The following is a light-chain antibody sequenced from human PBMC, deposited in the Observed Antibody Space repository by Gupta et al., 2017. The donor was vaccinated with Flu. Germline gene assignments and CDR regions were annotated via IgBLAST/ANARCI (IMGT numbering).Light chain of an antibody. Sequence: DIQLTQSPSFLSASVGDRVTVTCRASHPIHNYLAWYQQKPGTVPKLLIYATSTLQSGVPSRFSGSGSGTEFTLTIGSLQPEDSATYYCQQLNSYPLTFGGETKVEIK. CDR3: QQLNSYPLT. CDR1: HPIHNY. V-gene: IGKV1-9*01. J-gene: IGKJ4*01. CDR2: ATS.